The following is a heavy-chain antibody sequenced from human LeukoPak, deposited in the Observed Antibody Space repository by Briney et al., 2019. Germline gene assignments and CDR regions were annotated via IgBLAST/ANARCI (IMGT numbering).Heavy chain of an antibody. Sequence: GGSLRLSCAASGFTFSSYAMHWARQATGKGLEWVAVISYDGRNKYYADSVKGRFTISRDNSKNTLYLQMNSLRAEDTAVYYCARDGPSNYYDSSGYFQYYFDYWGQGTLVTVSS. V-gene: IGHV3-30*04. CDR1: GFTFSSYA. CDR2: ISYDGRNK. D-gene: IGHD3-22*01. CDR3: ARDGPSNYYDSSGYFQYYFDY. J-gene: IGHJ4*02.